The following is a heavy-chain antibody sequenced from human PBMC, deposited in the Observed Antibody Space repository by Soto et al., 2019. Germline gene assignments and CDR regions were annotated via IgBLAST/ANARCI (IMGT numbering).Heavy chain of an antibody. V-gene: IGHV1-2*02. Sequence: VQLVQSGAEVKKPGASVKVSCRTSGYSFPGYYIHWLRQAPGQGLQWMGWFNPNSGGANSAQTFQGRVTMTRDSSLSTVYMELSTLTSDDAAVYCCARASAAASSWFVYWGQGTLVTVSS. CDR3: ARASAAASSWFVY. J-gene: IGHJ4*02. CDR2: FNPNSGGA. CDR1: GYSFPGYY. D-gene: IGHD2-2*01.